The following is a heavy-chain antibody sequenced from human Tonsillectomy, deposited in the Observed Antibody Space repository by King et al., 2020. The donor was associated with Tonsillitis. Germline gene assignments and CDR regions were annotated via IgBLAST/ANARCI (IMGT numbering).Heavy chain of an antibody. CDR2: IYYSGST. D-gene: IGHD6-19*01. V-gene: IGHV4-61*01. CDR3: ARDLVYSCVGGYAFDI. CDR1: GGSVSSGSYY. J-gene: IGHJ3*02. Sequence: LQLQESGPGLVKPSETLSLTCTVSGGSVSSGSYYWSWIRQPPGKGLEWIGYIYYSGSTNHNPSLKSRVTISVDTSKNQFSLKLSSVTAADTGVYYCARDLVYSCVGGYAFDIWGQGTMVTVSS.